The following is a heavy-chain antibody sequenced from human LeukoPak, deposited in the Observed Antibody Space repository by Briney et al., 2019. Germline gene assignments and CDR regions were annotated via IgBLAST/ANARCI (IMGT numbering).Heavy chain of an antibody. CDR2: IYYTGST. CDR1: GGSISSDY. D-gene: IGHD4-23*01. V-gene: IGHV4-59*08. CDR3: ARLGGNDAFDI. Sequence: SETLSLTCTVYGGSISSDYWSWIRQPPGKGLEWIGYIYYTGSTNYNPSLKSRVTISVDTSKNQFSLKLSSVTAADTAVYYCARLGGNDAFDIWGQGTMVTVSS. J-gene: IGHJ3*02.